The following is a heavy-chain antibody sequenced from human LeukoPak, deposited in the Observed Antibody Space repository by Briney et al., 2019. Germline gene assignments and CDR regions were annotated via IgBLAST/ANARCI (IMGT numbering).Heavy chain of an antibody. V-gene: IGHV3-7*01. J-gene: IGHJ4*02. CDR2: IDRYGSQK. Sequence: GGSLRLSCEASGFIFSRYWMSWVRQAPGKGLEWVANIDRYGSQKHYVDCVEGRFTIFRDNAKNSLFLQMNNLRVEDTAIYYCARDGGYCEGISCPGDYWGQGALVTVSS. D-gene: IGHD2-2*01. CDR1: GFIFSRYW. CDR3: ARDGGYCEGISCPGDY.